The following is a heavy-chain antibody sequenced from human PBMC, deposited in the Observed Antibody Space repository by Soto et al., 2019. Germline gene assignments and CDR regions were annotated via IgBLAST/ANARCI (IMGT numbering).Heavy chain of an antibody. CDR2: ISYDGSNK. CDR1: GFTFSSYG. D-gene: IGHD4-17*01. CDR3: ATDYGGIHAFDI. J-gene: IGHJ3*02. V-gene: IGHV3-30*03. Sequence: PGGSLRLSCAASGFTFSSYGMHWVRQAPGKGLEWVAVISYDGSNKYYADSVKGRFTISRDNSKNTLYLQMNSLRAEDTAVYYCATDYGGIHAFDIWGQGTMGTVS.